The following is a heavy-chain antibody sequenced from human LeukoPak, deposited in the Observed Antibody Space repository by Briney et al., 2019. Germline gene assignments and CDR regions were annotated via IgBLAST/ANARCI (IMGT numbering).Heavy chain of an antibody. J-gene: IGHJ4*02. CDR1: GFTVSSNY. D-gene: IGHD6-19*01. CDR3: ARETVAGLQYYFDY. CDR2: IYSGGST. Sequence: PGGSLRLSCAASGFTVSSNYMSCVRQAPGKGLEWVSVIYSGGSTYYADSVKGRFTISRDNSKNTLYLQMNSLRAEDTAVYYCARETVAGLQYYFDYWGQGTLVTVSS. V-gene: IGHV3-53*01.